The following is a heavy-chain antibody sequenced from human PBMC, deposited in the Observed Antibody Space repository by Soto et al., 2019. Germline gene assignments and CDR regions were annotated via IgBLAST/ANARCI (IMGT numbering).Heavy chain of an antibody. CDR3: AKDRRDGDFMHILVVDF. Sequence: GGSLRLSCATSGFSLSSYAMHWVRQAPGKGLEWVALMSYDETKKYYADSVKGRFTISRDTSKYTLFLQMNNLRVEDTAVYYCAKDRRDGDFMHILVVDFWGQGALVTVSS. CDR1: GFSLSSYA. D-gene: IGHD2-15*01. CDR2: MSYDETKK. V-gene: IGHV3-30*18. J-gene: IGHJ4*02.